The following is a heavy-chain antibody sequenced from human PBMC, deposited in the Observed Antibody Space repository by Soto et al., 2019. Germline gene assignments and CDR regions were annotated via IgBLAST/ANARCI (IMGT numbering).Heavy chain of an antibody. CDR1: GFTFSSYG. D-gene: IGHD3-10*01. J-gene: IGHJ6*02. CDR3: AKDGYPMVRGVRGYYYGMDV. CDR2: ISYDGSNK. V-gene: IGHV3-30*18. Sequence: QVQLVESGGGVVQPGRSLRLSCAASGFTFSSYGMYWVRQAPGKGLEWVAVISYDGSNKYYADSVKGRFTISRDNSKNTLYLQMNSLRAEDTAVYYCAKDGYPMVRGVRGYYYGMDVWGQGTTVTVSS.